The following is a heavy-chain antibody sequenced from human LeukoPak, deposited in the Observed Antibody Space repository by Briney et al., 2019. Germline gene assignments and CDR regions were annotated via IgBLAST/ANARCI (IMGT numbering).Heavy chain of an antibody. J-gene: IGHJ6*03. V-gene: IGHV3-48*01. CDR1: GFTFSSYS. D-gene: IGHD3-3*01. CDR2: ISSSSSTI. Sequence: GGSLRLSCAASGFTFSSYSMNWVRQAPGKGLEWVSYISSSSSTIYYADSVKGRFTISRDNAKNSLYLQMNSLRAEDTAVYYCARERAIDDFWSGYLYYMDAWGKGTTVTVSS. CDR3: ARERAIDDFWSGYLYYMDA.